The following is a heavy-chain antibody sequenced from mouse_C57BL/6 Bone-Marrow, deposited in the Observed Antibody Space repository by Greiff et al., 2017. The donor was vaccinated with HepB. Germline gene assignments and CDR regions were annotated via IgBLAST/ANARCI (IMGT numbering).Heavy chain of an antibody. V-gene: IGHV1-50*01. D-gene: IGHD2-4*01. CDR1: GYTFTSYW. CDR2: IDPSDSYT. CDR3: AGDYYDYYAMDY. J-gene: IGHJ4*01. Sequence: QVQLQQPGAELVKPGASVKLSCKASGYTFTSYWMQWVKQRPGQGLEWIGEIDPSDSYTNYNQKFKGKATLTVDTSSSTAYMQLSSLTSEDSAVYYCAGDYYDYYAMDYWGQGTSVTVSS.